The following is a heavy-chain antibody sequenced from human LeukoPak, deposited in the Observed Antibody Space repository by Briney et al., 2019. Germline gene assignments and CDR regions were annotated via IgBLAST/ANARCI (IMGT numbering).Heavy chain of an antibody. CDR3: GAAREFVGAFDI. V-gene: IGHV3-48*03. CDR1: GFTSDSYE. CDR2: IGASTGVI. D-gene: IGHD3-10*01. J-gene: IGHJ3*02. Sequence: SLRPSCAPSGFTSDSYETYSVRQAPRKGLECLSYIGASTGVIKYADSVKGGFTISRDNARNSVYLQMNSLRVEDRAVYYCGAAREFVGAFDIWGEGTMVTVSS.